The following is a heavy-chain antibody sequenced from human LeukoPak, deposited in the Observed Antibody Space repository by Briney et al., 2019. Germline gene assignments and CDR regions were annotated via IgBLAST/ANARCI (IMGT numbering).Heavy chain of an antibody. Sequence: SETLSLTCTVSGGSISSYYWSWIRQPPGKVLEWIGYIYYSGSTNYNPSLKSRVTISVDTSKNQFSLKLSSVTAADTAVYYCARDKSSSFDYWGQGTLVTVSS. CDR3: ARDKSSSFDY. CDR2: IYYSGST. D-gene: IGHD6-6*01. J-gene: IGHJ4*02. CDR1: GGSISSYY. V-gene: IGHV4-59*01.